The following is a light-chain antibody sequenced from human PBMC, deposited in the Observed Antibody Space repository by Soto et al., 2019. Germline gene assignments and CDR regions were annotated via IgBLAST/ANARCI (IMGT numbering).Light chain of an antibody. CDR1: SSNIGAGYD. CDR3: QSSDNSLPGLVI. Sequence: QSVLTQPPSMSGAPGQRVTISCTGSSSNIGAGYDVHWYQQLAGTPPKLLIYLNNDRPSGVPDRFSGSKSGTSASLAITGLRADDEAVYYCQSSDNSLPGLVIFGGGTKLTVL. V-gene: IGLV1-40*01. CDR2: LNN. J-gene: IGLJ2*01.